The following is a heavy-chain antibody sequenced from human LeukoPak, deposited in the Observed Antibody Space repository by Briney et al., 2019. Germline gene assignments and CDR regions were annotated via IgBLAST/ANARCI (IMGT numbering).Heavy chain of an antibody. V-gene: IGHV1-2*02. CDR1: GYTFTGYY. Sequence: GASVKVSCKASGYTFTGYYMHWVRQAPGQGLEWMGWINPNSGGTNYAQEFQGRVTMTRDTSISTAYMELSRLRSDDTAVYYCARDGGGRELLLLLFDYWGQGTLVTVSS. CDR3: ARDGGGRELLLLLFDY. CDR2: INPNSGGT. J-gene: IGHJ4*02. D-gene: IGHD1-26*01.